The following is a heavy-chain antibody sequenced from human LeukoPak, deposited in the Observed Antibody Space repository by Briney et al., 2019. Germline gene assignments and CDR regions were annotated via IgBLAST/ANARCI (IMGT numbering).Heavy chain of an antibody. CDR2: ISGSGGST. J-gene: IGHJ4*02. D-gene: IGHD3-22*01. Sequence: GGSLRLSCAASGFTFSSYSMNWVRQAPGKGLEWVSAISGSGGSTYYADSVKGRFTISRDNSKNTLYLQMNSLRAEDTAVYYCAKLGSGYYLYYFDYWGQGTLVTVSS. CDR3: AKLGSGYYLYYFDY. V-gene: IGHV3-23*01. CDR1: GFTFSSYS.